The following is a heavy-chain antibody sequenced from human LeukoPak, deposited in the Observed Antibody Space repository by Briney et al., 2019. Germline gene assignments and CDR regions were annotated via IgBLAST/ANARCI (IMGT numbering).Heavy chain of an antibody. D-gene: IGHD3-22*01. CDR2: IKQDGSEK. J-gene: IGHJ4*02. Sequence: PGGSLRLSCAASGFTFSSYWMSWVRQAPGKGLEWEANIKQDGSEKYYEDSVKGRFTISRDNAKNSLYLQMNSLRAEDTAVYYCARENYYDSSGYGIDYFDYWGQGTLVTVSS. CDR1: GFTFSSYW. V-gene: IGHV3-7*01. CDR3: ARENYYDSSGYGIDYFDY.